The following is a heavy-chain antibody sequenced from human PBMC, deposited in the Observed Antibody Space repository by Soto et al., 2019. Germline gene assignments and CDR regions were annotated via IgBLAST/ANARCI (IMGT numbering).Heavy chain of an antibody. J-gene: IGHJ3*01. CDR2: ISTLSTYT. D-gene: IGHD6-19*01. CDR3: ARHSKLGSGWFDAFDV. CDR1: GFNVSDSY. V-gene: IGHV3-11*06. Sequence: SLRLSCVGSGFNVSDSYMSCILQAPGKGLEWVAYISTLSTYTNYAESVRGRFTVSRDNAQRSLFLQMNSLRADDSAVYFCARHSKLGSGWFDAFDVSGQRTMVTF.